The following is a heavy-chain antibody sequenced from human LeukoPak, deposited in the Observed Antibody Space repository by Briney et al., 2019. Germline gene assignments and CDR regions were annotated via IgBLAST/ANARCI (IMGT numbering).Heavy chain of an antibody. J-gene: IGHJ6*02. CDR1: GGTFSSYA. V-gene: IGHV1-69*04. CDR3: ARGHSDIVVVPAAYYYYYGMDV. CDR2: IIPILGIA. D-gene: IGHD2-2*01. Sequence: SVKVSCKASGGTFSSYAISWVRQAPGQGLEWMGRIIPILGIANYAQKFQGRVTITADKSTSTAYMELSSLRSEDTAVYYCARGHSDIVVVPAAYYYYYGMDVWGQGTTVTVSS.